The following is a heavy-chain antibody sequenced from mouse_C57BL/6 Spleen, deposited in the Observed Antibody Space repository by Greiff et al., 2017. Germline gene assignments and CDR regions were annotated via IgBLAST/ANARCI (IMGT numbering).Heavy chain of an antibody. CDR2: IHPNSGST. J-gene: IGHJ2*01. CDR1: GYTFTSYW. D-gene: IGHD2-2*01. V-gene: IGHV1-64*01. Sequence: QVQLQQPGAELVKPGASVKLSCKASGYTFTSYWMHWVKQRPGQGLEWIGMIHPNSGSTNYNEKFKSKATLTVDKSSSTAYMQLSSLTSEDSAFYYCARCSTMVSDIFPFFDYWGQGTTLTVSS. CDR3: ARCSTMVSDIFPFFDY.